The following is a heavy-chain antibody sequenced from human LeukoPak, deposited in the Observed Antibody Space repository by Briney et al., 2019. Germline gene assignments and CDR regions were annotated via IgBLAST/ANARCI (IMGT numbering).Heavy chain of an antibody. Sequence: GGSLRLSCAASGFTFSDYYMSWIRQAPGKGVEGVSYISTGGSTIYYADSVRGRFTISRDNTKNSLFLQMNSLRVEDTAIYYCARDVGTSSNWYDLWGQGTLVTVSS. CDR3: ARDVGTSSNWYDL. V-gene: IGHV3-11*04. D-gene: IGHD6-6*01. CDR2: ISTGGSTI. J-gene: IGHJ5*02. CDR1: GFTFSDYY.